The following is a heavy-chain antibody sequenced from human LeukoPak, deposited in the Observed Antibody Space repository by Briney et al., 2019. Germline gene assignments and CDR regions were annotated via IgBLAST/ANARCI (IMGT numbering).Heavy chain of an antibody. D-gene: IGHD1-26*01. J-gene: IGHJ4*02. Sequence: GGSLRLSCAASGFSFSRCAMNWVRQAPEKGLEWVSYISTGGDNTFYADSLKGRFTVSRDNAKNSLFLQMDSLRAEDTAVYYCAGGYYAGYWGQGTQVTVSS. CDR2: ISTGGDNT. CDR1: GFSFSRCA. V-gene: IGHV3-21*01. CDR3: AGGYYAGY.